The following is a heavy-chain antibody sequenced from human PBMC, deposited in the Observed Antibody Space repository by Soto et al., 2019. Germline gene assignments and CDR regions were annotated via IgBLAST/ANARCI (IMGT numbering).Heavy chain of an antibody. CDR3: ARIMTNSWYFDL. V-gene: IGHV3-72*01. CDR1: GFTFSDPY. Sequence: EVQLVESGGGLVQPGGSLRLSCAASGFTFSDPYMDWVRQAPGKGLEWVGRTRNKANSYTTEYAASVKGRFTISRDDPRNSLYLQMNSLKTEDTAVYYCARIMTNSWYFDLWGRGTLVTVSS. CDR2: TRNKANSYTT. J-gene: IGHJ2*01. D-gene: IGHD3-16*01.